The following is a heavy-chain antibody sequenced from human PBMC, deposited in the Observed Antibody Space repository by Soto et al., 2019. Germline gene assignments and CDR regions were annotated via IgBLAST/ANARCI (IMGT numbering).Heavy chain of an antibody. D-gene: IGHD3-10*01. CDR1: GGTSSSYA. Sequence: QVQLVQSGSEVRKPGSSVKVSCKASGGTSSSYALSWVRQAPGQGLEWMGVIIPMYGTTYCAQKFKDRVTITADESTSTAYMEVSSLRFEDTAIYYCARPPAGFYYYSGMDVWGQGTTVTVSS. J-gene: IGHJ6*02. CDR2: IIPMYGTT. CDR3: ARPPAGFYYYSGMDV. V-gene: IGHV1-69*01.